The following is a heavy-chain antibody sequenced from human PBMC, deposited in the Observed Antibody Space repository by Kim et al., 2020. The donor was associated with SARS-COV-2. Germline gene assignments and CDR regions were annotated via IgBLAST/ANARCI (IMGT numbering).Heavy chain of an antibody. CDR2: ISSSSTTI. V-gene: IGHV3-48*02. CDR1: GFTFSSYS. Sequence: GGSLRLSCAASGFTFSSYSMNWVRQAPGKGLQWVSYISSSSTTIFYADSVRGRFTISRDNAKNLLYLQMNSLRDEDTAVYYCAREGHSYAYRYWGQGILVTVSS. CDR3: AREGHSYAYRY. D-gene: IGHD5-18*01. J-gene: IGHJ4*02.